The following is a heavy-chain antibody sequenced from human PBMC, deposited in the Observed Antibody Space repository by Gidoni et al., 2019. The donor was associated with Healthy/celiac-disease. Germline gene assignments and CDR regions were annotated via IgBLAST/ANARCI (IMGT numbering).Heavy chain of an antibody. Sequence: QVQLQQWGAGLLKPSETLSLTCAVYGGSFSGYYWSWIRQPPGKGLELIGEINHSGSTTYNPSLKSRVTISVDTSKNQFSLKLSSVTAADTAVYYCARGGKYDFWSGYYPTTYYYYYGMDVWSQGTTVTVSS. D-gene: IGHD3-3*01. CDR1: GGSFSGYY. CDR2: INHSGST. CDR3: ARGGKYDFWSGYYPTTYYYYYGMDV. J-gene: IGHJ6*02. V-gene: IGHV4-34*01.